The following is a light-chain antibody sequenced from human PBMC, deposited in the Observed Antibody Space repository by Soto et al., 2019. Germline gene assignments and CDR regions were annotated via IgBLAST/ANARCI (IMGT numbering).Light chain of an antibody. Sequence: QSVLTQPPSVSGAPGQSVTISCTGSNSNIGAGYDVSWYQRHPDKAPKLIIFEVNMRPSGVPDRFSGSKSGNTASLTVSGLQAEDEADYYCASYAGIHNVVFGGGTQLTVL. CDR1: NSNIGAGYD. CDR2: EVN. CDR3: ASYAGIHNVV. V-gene: IGLV2-8*01. J-gene: IGLJ2*01.